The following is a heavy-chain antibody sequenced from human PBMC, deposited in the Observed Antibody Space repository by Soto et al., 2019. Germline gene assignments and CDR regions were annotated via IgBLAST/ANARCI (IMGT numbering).Heavy chain of an antibody. Sequence: QITLKESGPTLVKPTQTLTLTCTFSGFSLSTSGVGVGWIRQPPGKALEWLALIYWDDDNRYRPSLKSRLTITKDTSKNQVVLTTTNMDPVDTATYYCAQSLYCSGGSCYYTYYFDYWGQGTLVTVSS. CDR3: AQSLYCSGGSCYYTYYFDY. D-gene: IGHD2-15*01. J-gene: IGHJ4*02. CDR1: GFSLSTSGVG. V-gene: IGHV2-5*02. CDR2: IYWDDDN.